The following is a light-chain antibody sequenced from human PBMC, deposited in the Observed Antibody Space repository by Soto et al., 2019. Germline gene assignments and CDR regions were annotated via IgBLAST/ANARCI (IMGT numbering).Light chain of an antibody. V-gene: IGLV3-1*01. CDR1: KLGDKY. J-gene: IGLJ2*01. CDR2: QDS. Sequence: SYELTQPPSVSVSPGQTASITCSGDKLGDKYAYWYQQKPGQSPVLVIYQDSKRPSGIPERFSGSNSGNTATLTISGTQAMDEADYYCQVWDSSTVVFGGGTQLTVL. CDR3: QVWDSSTVV.